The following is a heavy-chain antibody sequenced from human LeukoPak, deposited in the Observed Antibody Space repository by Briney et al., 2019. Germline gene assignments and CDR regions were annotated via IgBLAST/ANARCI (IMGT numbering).Heavy chain of an antibody. J-gene: IGHJ2*01. CDR2: IYYSGST. CDR3: ARDHNNWYFDL. D-gene: IGHD5-24*01. Sequence: SETLSLTCTVSGGSISSGSYYWSWIRQPPGKGLEWIGYIYYSGSTNYNPSLKSRVTISVDTSKNQFSLKLSSVTAADTAVYYCARDHNNWYFDLWGRGTLVTVSS. V-gene: IGHV4-61*01. CDR1: GGSISSGSYY.